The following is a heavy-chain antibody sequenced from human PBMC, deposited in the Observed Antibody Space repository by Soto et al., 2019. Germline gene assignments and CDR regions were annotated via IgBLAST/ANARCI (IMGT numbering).Heavy chain of an antibody. V-gene: IGHV3-33*08. Sequence: PGGSLRLSCAASGFTFSTYAMSWIRQAPGKGLEWVAVIWYDGSNKYYADSVKGRFTISRDNSKNTLYLQMNSLRAEDTAVYYCARGRGYSYGLIDYWGQGTLVTVSS. CDR2: IWYDGSNK. D-gene: IGHD5-18*01. CDR1: GFTFSTYA. J-gene: IGHJ4*02. CDR3: ARGRGYSYGLIDY.